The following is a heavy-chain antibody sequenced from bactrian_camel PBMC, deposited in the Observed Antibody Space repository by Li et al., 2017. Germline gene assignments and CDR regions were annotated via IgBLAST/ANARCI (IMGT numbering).Heavy chain of an antibody. CDR3: AADKATDCRGGYDRLKRRTWGVDFAY. CDR2: ISSDGST. J-gene: IGHJ6*01. V-gene: IGHV3S55*01. D-gene: IGHD2*01. CDR1: GLSFDDSD. Sequence: HVQLVESGGGSVQAGGSLRLTCTASGLSFDDSDMGWYRQGPGNSCELVSTISSDGSTHYVDSVKGRFTISRDGAKNTLYLQMNNLKPEDTAMYYCAADKATDCRGGYDRLKRRTWGVDFAYWGRGTQVTVS.